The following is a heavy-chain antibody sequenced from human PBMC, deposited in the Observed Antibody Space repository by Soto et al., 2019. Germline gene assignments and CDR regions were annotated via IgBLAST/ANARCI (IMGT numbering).Heavy chain of an antibody. V-gene: IGHV3-30*18. J-gene: IGHJ4*02. CDR2: ISYDGSNK. D-gene: IGHD6-6*01. Sequence: GESLKISCAASGFTFSSYGMHWVRQAPGKGLEWVAVISYDGSNKYYADSVKGRFTISRDNSKNTLYLQMNSLRAEDTAVYYCAKGEYSSSYYFDYWGQGTLVTVSS. CDR3: AKGEYSSSYYFDY. CDR1: GFTFSSYG.